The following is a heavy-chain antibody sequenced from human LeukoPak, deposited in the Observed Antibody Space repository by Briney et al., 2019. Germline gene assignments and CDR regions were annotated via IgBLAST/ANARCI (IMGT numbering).Heavy chain of an antibody. D-gene: IGHD3-3*01. CDR3: AKAGFWSGYSYYFDY. CDR1: GFTFSSYA. CDR2: ISGSGGST. Sequence: GGSLRLSCAASGFTFSSYAMSCVRQAPGKGLEWVSAISGSGGSTYYADSVKGRFTISRDNSKNTLYLQMNSLRAEDTAVYYCAKAGFWSGYSYYFDYWGQGTLVTVSS. V-gene: IGHV3-23*01. J-gene: IGHJ4*02.